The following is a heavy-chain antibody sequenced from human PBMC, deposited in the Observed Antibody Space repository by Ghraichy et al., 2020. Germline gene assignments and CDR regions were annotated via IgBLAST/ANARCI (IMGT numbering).Heavy chain of an antibody. V-gene: IGHV3-30*18. CDR3: AKVLAYGDYSYYYFYYMDV. J-gene: IGHJ6*03. CDR1: GFTFSNYG. D-gene: IGHD4-17*01. CDR2: ISYVGSEK. Sequence: GGSLRLSCAASGFTFSNYGMHWVRQAPGKGLEWMAVISYVGSEKYYADSVKGRFTISRDNSKKTLYLQMNSLRTEDTAVYHCAKVLAYGDYSYYYFYYMDVWGKGTTVTVSS.